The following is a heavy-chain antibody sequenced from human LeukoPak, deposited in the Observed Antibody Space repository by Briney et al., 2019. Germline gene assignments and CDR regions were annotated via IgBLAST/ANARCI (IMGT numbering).Heavy chain of an antibody. Sequence: NPSETLSLTCTVSGGSISSSSYYWGWIRQPPGKGLEWIGSIYYSGSTYYNPSLKSRVTISVDTSKNQFSLKLSSVTAADTAVYYCARGFWSRYYDHWGQGTLVTVSS. J-gene: IGHJ4*02. CDR3: ARGFWSRYYDH. CDR2: IYYSGST. V-gene: IGHV4-39*07. CDR1: GGSISSSSYY. D-gene: IGHD2-8*02.